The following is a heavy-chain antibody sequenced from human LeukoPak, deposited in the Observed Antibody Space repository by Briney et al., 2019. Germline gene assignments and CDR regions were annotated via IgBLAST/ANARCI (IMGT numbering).Heavy chain of an antibody. CDR2: IYSSGST. CDR3: ARGTVAGPGGKRYYMDV. V-gene: IGHV4-4*07. J-gene: IGHJ6*03. D-gene: IGHD6-19*01. Sequence: PSETLSLTCTVSGGPISSYYWSWIRQFAGKGLEWIGRIYSSGSTNYNPSLKSRVTMSVDTSKNQFSLKLSSVTAADTAMYYCARGTVAGPGGKRYYMDVRGKGTTVTVSS. CDR1: GGPISSYY.